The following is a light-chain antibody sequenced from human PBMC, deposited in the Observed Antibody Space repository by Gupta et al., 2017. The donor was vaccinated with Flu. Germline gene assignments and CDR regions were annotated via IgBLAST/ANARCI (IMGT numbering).Light chain of an antibody. J-gene: IGLJ3*02. CDR3: PLEDRKDPGV. CDR2: EDS. V-gene: IGLV3-25*02. Sequence: SYELTQPPSVSVSPGQTARITCSGDALPKRNAYWYQQKSGPAPVLVIDEDSERPSGIPERCAASSSGTTAMFNTSGVQTEDEAYYYCPLEDRKDPGVFGGGTRLTVL. CDR1: ALPKRN.